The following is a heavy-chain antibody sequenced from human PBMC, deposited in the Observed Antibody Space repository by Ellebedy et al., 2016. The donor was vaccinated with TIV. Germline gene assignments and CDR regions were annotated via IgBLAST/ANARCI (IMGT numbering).Heavy chain of an antibody. Sequence: GESLKISXEASGFTFSIYAMTWVRQAPGKGLEWVSTIGGRGVNVYYADSVKGRFSISRDNAKNRLYLQMNSLRAEDTAVYYCARGVMIRGFRWFDSWGEGTLVTVSS. CDR1: GFTFSIYA. CDR2: IGGRGVNV. V-gene: IGHV3-23*01. J-gene: IGHJ5*01. CDR3: ARGVMIRGFRWFDS. D-gene: IGHD3-10*01.